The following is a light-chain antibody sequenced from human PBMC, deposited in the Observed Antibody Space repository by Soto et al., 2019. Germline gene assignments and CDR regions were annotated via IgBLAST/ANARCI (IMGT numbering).Light chain of an antibody. J-gene: IGLJ1*01. CDR2: DVS. CDR1: RSDFGGYNY. Sequence: QSFLTQPRSVSGSPGQSVPISRPGNRSDFGGYNYVSWYQQHPGKAPKLMIYDVSKRPSGVPDRFSGSKSGNTASLTISGLQAEDEADYCCCSYAGSYTLFVFGTGTKVTVL. V-gene: IGLV2-11*01. CDR3: CSYAGSYTLFV.